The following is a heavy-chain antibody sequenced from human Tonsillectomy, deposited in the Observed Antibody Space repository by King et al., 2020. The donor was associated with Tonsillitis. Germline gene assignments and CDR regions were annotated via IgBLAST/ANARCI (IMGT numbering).Heavy chain of an antibody. CDR1: GVIVSSNY. CDR3: ARMRSGYSPDAFDF. J-gene: IGHJ3*01. Sequence: VQLVESGGGLVQPGGSLRLSCAASGVIVSSNYMSWVRQAPGKGLEWGSIIFSGGSTYYADSVKGRFTISRDNSKNTLHLQMNSLRAEDTAVYYCARMRSGYSPDAFDFWGQGTMVTVSS. D-gene: IGHD3-3*01. CDR2: IFSGGST. V-gene: IGHV3-66*01.